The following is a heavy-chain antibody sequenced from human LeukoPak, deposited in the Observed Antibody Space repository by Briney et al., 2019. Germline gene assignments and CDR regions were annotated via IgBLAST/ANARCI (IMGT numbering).Heavy chain of an antibody. D-gene: IGHD3-10*01. CDR1: GFTFDDYT. J-gene: IGHJ4*02. Sequence: GGSLRLSCAASGFTFDDYTMHWVRQAPGKGLEWVSGISWNSGSIGYADSVKGRYTISRDNAKNSLYLQMNSLRAEDTAVYYCAGGRGVITMVRGVTDYWDQGTLVTVSS. CDR2: ISWNSGSI. CDR3: AGGRGVITMVRGVTDY. V-gene: IGHV3-9*01.